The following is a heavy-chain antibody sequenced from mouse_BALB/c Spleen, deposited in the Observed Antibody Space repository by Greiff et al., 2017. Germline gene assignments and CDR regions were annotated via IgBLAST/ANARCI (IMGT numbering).Heavy chain of an antibody. CDR3: ARHYYGSPWFAY. Sequence: VQLQQPGAELVRPGASVKLSCKASGYSFTSYWMNWVKQRPGQGLEWIGMIHPSDSETRLNQKFKDKATLTVDKSSSTDYMQHSSTTSEDSAVYYCARHYYGSPWFAYWGQGTLVTVSA. V-gene: IGHV1-61*01. J-gene: IGHJ3*01. CDR1: GYSFTSYW. D-gene: IGHD1-1*01. CDR2: IHPSDSET.